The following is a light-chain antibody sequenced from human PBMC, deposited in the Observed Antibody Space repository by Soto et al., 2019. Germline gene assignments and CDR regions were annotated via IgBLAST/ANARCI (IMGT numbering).Light chain of an antibody. V-gene: IGLV8-61*01. CDR3: VLYMGSGFWV. Sequence: QTVVTQEPSFSVSPGGTVTLTCGLSSGSVSTSYYPSWYQQTPGQAPRTLIYSTNTRSSGVPDRFSGSILGNKAALTITGAQADDESDYYCVLYMGSGFWVFRGGTKLTVL. CDR1: SGSVSTSYY. CDR2: STN. J-gene: IGLJ3*02.